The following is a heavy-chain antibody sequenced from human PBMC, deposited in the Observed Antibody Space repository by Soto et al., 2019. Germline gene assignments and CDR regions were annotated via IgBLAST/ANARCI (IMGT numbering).Heavy chain of an antibody. CDR2: IKQDGSEK. Sequence: SLRLSCAASGFTFSSFWMGWVRQAPGKGVEWVANIKQDGSEKYYVDSVKGRFTISRDNAKNSLYLQMNSLRAEDTVIYYCARSQWLALDVYTIWGQGTMVTGSS. CDR1: GFTFSSFW. V-gene: IGHV3-7*01. J-gene: IGHJ3*02. D-gene: IGHD6-19*01. CDR3: ARSQWLALDVYTI.